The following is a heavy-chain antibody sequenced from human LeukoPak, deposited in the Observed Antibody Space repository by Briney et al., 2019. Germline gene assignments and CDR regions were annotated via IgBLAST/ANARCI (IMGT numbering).Heavy chain of an antibody. J-gene: IGHJ4*02. CDR2: VRPDGREQ. CDR1: GFTFNTYW. CDR3: AKDMDHDYDDYGFDY. V-gene: IGHV3-7*01. Sequence: GGSLRLSCSASGFTFNTYWMSWVRQAPGKGLQWVANVRPDGREQRYVDSVKGRCTISRDNSKNTVYLQMNSLRAEDTAVYYCAKDMDHDYDDYGFDYWGQGTPVTVSS. D-gene: IGHD4-17*01.